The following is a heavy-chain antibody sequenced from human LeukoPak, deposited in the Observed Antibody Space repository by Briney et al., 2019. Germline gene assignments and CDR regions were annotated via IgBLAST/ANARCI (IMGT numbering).Heavy chain of an antibody. Sequence: GGSLRLSCAASGFTFSSYEMNWVRQAPGKGLEWVSYISSSGSTIYYADSVKGRFTISRDNAKNSLYLQMNSLRAEDTAVYYCAGLYNWNDVLDYWGQGTLVTVSS. CDR1: GFTFSSYE. CDR3: AGLYNWNDVLDY. D-gene: IGHD1-1*01. V-gene: IGHV3-48*03. CDR2: ISSSGSTI. J-gene: IGHJ4*02.